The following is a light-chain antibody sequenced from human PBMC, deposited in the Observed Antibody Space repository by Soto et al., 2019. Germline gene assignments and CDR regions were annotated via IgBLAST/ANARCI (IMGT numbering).Light chain of an antibody. CDR3: QSYDSSLSALYV. CDR1: SSNIGAGYE. V-gene: IGLV1-40*01. J-gene: IGLJ1*01. Sequence: QSALTQPPSVSGAPGQMVTISCTGSSSNIGAGYEVNWYQHLPGAAPKLLIYGNTNRPSGVPDRFSGSKSGTSASLAITGLQAEDEADYYCQSYDSSLSALYVFGTGTKVTV. CDR2: GNT.